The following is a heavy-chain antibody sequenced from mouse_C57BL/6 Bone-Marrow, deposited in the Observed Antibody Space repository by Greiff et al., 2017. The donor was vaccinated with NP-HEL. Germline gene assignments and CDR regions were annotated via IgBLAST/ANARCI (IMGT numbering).Heavy chain of an antibody. Sequence: EVKVEESGGGLVKPGGSLKLSCAASGFTFSSYAMSWVRQTPEKRLEWVATISDGGSYTYYPDNVKGRFTISRDNAKNNLYLQMSHLKSEDTAMYYCARPYYYGSSPYWYFDVWGTGTTVTVSS. J-gene: IGHJ1*03. CDR1: GFTFSSYA. D-gene: IGHD1-1*01. V-gene: IGHV5-4*03. CDR2: ISDGGSYT. CDR3: ARPYYYGSSPYWYFDV.